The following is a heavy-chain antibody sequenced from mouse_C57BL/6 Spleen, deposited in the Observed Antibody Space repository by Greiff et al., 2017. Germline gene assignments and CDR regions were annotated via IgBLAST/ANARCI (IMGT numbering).Heavy chain of an antibody. Sequence: VQRVESGAELVRPGASVTLSCKASGYTFTDYEMHWVKQTPVHGLEWIGAIDPETGGTAYNQKFKGKAILTADKSSSTAYMELRSLTSEDSAVYYCTIYDYDGGYWGQGTTLTVSS. V-gene: IGHV1-15*01. CDR2: IDPETGGT. J-gene: IGHJ2*01. CDR1: GYTFTDYE. D-gene: IGHD2-4*01. CDR3: TIYDYDGGY.